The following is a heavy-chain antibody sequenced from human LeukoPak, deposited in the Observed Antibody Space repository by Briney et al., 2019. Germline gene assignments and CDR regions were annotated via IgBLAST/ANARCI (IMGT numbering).Heavy chain of an antibody. J-gene: IGHJ5*02. CDR2: IYYSGST. V-gene: IGHV4-39*07. Sequence: SETLSLTCTVSGGSISSSSYYWGWIRQPPGKGLEWIGSIYYSGSTYYNPSLKSRVTISVDTSKNQFSLKLSSVTAVDTAVYYCARSRFLSFDPWGQGTLVTVSS. CDR1: GGSISSSSYY. D-gene: IGHD3-3*01. CDR3: ARSRFLSFDP.